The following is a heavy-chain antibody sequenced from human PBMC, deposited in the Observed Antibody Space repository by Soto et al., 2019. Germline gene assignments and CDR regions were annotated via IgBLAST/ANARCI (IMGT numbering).Heavy chain of an antibody. J-gene: IGHJ5*02. Sequence: EVQLLESGGGLVQPGGSLRLSCAASGFTFSSYAMSWVRQAPGKGLEWVSAISGSGGNTYYADSVKGRFTISRDNSKNTLYLQMNSLRAEDTAVYYCAKMSGYSYGTNWFDPWGQGTLVTVSS. V-gene: IGHV3-23*01. CDR1: GFTFSSYA. D-gene: IGHD5-18*01. CDR2: ISGSGGNT. CDR3: AKMSGYSYGTNWFDP.